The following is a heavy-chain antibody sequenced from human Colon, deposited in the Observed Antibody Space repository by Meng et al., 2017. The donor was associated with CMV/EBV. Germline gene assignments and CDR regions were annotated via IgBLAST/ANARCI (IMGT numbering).Heavy chain of an antibody. CDR2: HYWNDDQ. J-gene: IGHJ5*02. Sequence: SGPTLVKPTETLTLTCTFSGFPLNTSTVAVGWFRQSPGKALEWLALHYWNDDQRYSPSLKNRLTITKETSKNQLVLTMTNMDPLDTATYFCAHRRTIFGGFDPWGQGSMVTVSS. V-gene: IGHV2-5*01. CDR3: AHRRTIFGGFDP. D-gene: IGHD3-3*01. CDR1: GFPLNTSTVA.